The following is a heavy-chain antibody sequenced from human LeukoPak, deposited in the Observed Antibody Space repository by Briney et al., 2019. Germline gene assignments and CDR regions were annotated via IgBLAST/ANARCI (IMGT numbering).Heavy chain of an antibody. CDR3: ARDPGDRNLSCFDC. J-gene: IGHJ4*02. CDR1: GFTFSDYA. Sequence: GGSLTLSCAPSGFTFSDYAIHWVRHAPGKGLDWVAFLSYYRNNKYYADSVKGRFPSSIDNSKNTLYLQMNSLRTEDTAFYYCARDPGDRNLSCFDCWGQGTLVTVSS. V-gene: IGHV3-30-3*01. D-gene: IGHD7-27*01. CDR2: LSYYRNNK.